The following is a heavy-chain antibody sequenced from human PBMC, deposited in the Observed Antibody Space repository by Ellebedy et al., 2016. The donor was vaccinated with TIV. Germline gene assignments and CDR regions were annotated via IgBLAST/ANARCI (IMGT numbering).Heavy chain of an antibody. Sequence: GESLKISCAASGFTFSSYGMHWVRQAPGKGLEWVAVISYDVSNKYYADSVKGRFTISRDNSKNTLYLQMNSLRAEDTAVYYCARDYGGGWFDPWGQGTLVTVSS. V-gene: IGHV3-30*03. CDR3: ARDYGGGWFDP. CDR2: ISYDVSNK. D-gene: IGHD4-23*01. J-gene: IGHJ5*02. CDR1: GFTFSSYG.